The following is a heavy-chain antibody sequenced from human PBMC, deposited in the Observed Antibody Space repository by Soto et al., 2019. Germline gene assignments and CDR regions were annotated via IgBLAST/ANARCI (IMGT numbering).Heavy chain of an antibody. CDR1: GYTFTGYY. Sequence: ASVKVSCKASGYTFTGYYMHWVRQAPGQGLEWMGWINPNSGGTNYAQKFQGWVTMTRDTSISTAYMELSRLRSDDTAVYYCARLTYYYDSSGYYYFDYWGQGTLVTVSS. V-gene: IGHV1-2*04. D-gene: IGHD3-22*01. CDR3: ARLTYYYDSSGYYYFDY. CDR2: INPNSGGT. J-gene: IGHJ4*02.